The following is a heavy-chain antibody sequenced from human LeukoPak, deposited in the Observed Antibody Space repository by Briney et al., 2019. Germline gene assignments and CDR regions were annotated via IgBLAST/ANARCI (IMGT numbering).Heavy chain of an antibody. CDR1: GFTVSSNY. Sequence: PGGSLRLSCAASGFTVSSNYMSWVRQAPGKGLEWVSVIYSGGSTYYADRVKGRFTIYRDNSKNTLYLQMTSLRAEDTAVYYCAKSHIAWQLADWFDPWGQGTLVTVSS. V-gene: IGHV3-66*02. CDR2: IYSGGST. CDR3: AKSHIAWQLADWFDP. J-gene: IGHJ5*02. D-gene: IGHD6-13*01.